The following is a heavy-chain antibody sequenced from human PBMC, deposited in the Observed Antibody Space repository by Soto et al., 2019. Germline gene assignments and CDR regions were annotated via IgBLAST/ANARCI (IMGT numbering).Heavy chain of an antibody. D-gene: IGHD2-15*01. J-gene: IGHJ2*01. V-gene: IGHV3-30*18. CDR2: ISYDGSNK. CDR1: GFTFSSYG. CDR3: AKDQDIVVVVGVWYFDL. Sequence: QVQLVESGGGVVQPGRSLRLSCAASGFTFSSYGMHWVRQAPGKGLEWVAVISYDGSNKYYADSVKGRFTISRDNSKNTLYLQMNSLRAEDTAVYYCAKDQDIVVVVGVWYFDLWGRGTLVTVSS.